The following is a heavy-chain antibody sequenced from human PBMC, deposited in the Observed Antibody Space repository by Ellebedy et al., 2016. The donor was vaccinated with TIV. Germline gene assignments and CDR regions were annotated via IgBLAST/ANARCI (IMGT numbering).Heavy chain of an antibody. V-gene: IGHV3-30*14. Sequence: GESLKISCAASGFTLSNCAMHWVRQAPGKGLEWVAVTSYDGTKEFHAESVKGRFTVSRDNSKNTLYLQMNTLRPEDTAVYYCARDRGSYLRLDAFDIWGQGTMVTVSS. J-gene: IGHJ3*02. D-gene: IGHD1-26*01. CDR2: TSYDGTKE. CDR3: ARDRGSYLRLDAFDI. CDR1: GFTLSNCA.